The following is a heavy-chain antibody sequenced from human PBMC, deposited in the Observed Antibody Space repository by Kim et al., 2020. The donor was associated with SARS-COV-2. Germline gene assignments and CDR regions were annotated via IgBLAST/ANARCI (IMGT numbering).Heavy chain of an antibody. CDR3: ARDGPFSGSGSPFDF. D-gene: IGHD3-10*01. J-gene: IGHJ4*02. V-gene: IGHV1-3*04. CDR1: GYIFSKNG. CDR2: INIGDGNT. Sequence: ASVKVSCKASGYIFSKNGMDWVRQAPGQSLEWMGWINIGDGNTEYSEKFHGRLTITRDTSASATYLELSSLTSEDTAVYYCARDGPFSGSGSPFDFWGQGPLVTVSS.